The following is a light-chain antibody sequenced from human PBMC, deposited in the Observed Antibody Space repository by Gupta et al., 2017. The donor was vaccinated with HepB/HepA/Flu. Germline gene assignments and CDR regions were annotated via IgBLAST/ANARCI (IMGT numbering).Light chain of an antibody. CDR1: SSDVGGYNY. V-gene: IGLV2-11*01. CDR3: CSKAGSIYV. Sequence: QSALTQPRSVSGSPGQSVTISCTGTSSDVGGYNYVSWYQQHPNKAPRVMIYDVGKRPSGGPDRFSGSKSGTTASLTISGRQAEDEADYYYCSKAGSIYVFGTGTKVTVL. CDR2: DVG. J-gene: IGLJ1*01.